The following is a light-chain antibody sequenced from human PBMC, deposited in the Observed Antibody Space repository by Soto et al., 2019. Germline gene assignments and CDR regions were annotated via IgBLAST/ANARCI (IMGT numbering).Light chain of an antibody. CDR1: SSNLGAGYD. CDR3: QSYDSSLIVSKV. CDR2: ANS. V-gene: IGLV1-40*01. J-gene: IGLJ1*01. Sequence: QSVLTQPPSVSGAPGQRVTISCSGSSSNLGAGYDVQWYQQFPGTAPKLLIYANSARPSGVPDRFSGSKSGTSASLAITGLQAEDEADYYCQSYDSSLIVSKVFGNGTKVTVL.